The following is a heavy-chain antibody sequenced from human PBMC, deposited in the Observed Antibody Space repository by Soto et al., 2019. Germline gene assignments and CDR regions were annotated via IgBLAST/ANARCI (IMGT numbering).Heavy chain of an antibody. CDR2: IIPILGIA. D-gene: IGHD4-17*01. CDR3: ARWRKYGDYYYGMDV. Sequence: ASVKVSCKASGGTFSSYTISWVRQAPGQGLEWMGRIIPILGIANYAQKFQGRVTITADKSTSTAYMELSSLRSEDTAVYYCARWRKYGDYYYGMDVWGQGTTVTVSS. J-gene: IGHJ6*02. CDR1: GGTFSSYT. V-gene: IGHV1-69*02.